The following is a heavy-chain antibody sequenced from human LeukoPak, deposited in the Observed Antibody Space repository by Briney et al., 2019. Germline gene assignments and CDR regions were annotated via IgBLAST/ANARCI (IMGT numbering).Heavy chain of an antibody. J-gene: IGHJ3*02. CDR3: ARWDVWTPFDI. Sequence: ASVTVSFKASGYTFTGYYMHWVRQAPGQGLEWMGWINPNSGGTNYAQKFQGRVTMTRDTSISTAYMELSRLRSDDTAVYYCARWDVWTPFDIWGQGTMVTVSS. D-gene: IGHD3/OR15-3a*01. CDR2: INPNSGGT. CDR1: GYTFTGYY. V-gene: IGHV1-2*02.